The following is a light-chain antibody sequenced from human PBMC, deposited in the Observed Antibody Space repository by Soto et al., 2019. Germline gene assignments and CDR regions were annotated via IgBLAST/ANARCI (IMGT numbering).Light chain of an antibody. Sequence: DIQMTQSPSTLSASVGDRVTITCRASQSISSWLAWYQQKPGKAPKLLSYDASSLESGVPSRFSGSGSGTEFTLTISSLQPDDFATYYCQQYNSYRRTFGQGTKVEIK. J-gene: IGKJ1*01. CDR1: QSISSW. V-gene: IGKV1-5*01. CDR2: DAS. CDR3: QQYNSYRRT.